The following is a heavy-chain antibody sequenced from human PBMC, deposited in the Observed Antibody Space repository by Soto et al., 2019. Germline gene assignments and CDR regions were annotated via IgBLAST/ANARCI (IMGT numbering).Heavy chain of an antibody. CDR2: IYHSGST. D-gene: IGHD6-13*01. Sequence: SETLSLTCAVSGGSISSGGYSWSWIRQPPGKGLEWIGYIYHSGSTYYNPSLKSRVTISVDRSKNQFSLKLSSVTAADTAVYYCARGGAAAGIDYWGQGTLVTVSS. V-gene: IGHV4-30-2*01. J-gene: IGHJ4*02. CDR3: ARGGAAAGIDY. CDR1: GGSISSGGYS.